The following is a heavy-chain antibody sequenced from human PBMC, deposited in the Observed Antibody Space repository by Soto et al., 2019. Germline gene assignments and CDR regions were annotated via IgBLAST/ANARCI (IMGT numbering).Heavy chain of an antibody. CDR3: ARDWTENQDDDYYGWAV. V-gene: IGHV1-69*12. D-gene: IGHD1-1*01. J-gene: IGHJ6*01. Sequence: QVQLVQSGAEVKKPGSSVKVSCKASGGTFSSYAISWVRQAPGQGLEWMGGVIPIFGTSNHAQKFQGRVPITADERTSTASMDVSSRGSEYAAVSYCARDWTENQDDDYYGWAVWGQGTTVTVCS. CDR2: VIPIFGTS. CDR1: GGTFSSYA.